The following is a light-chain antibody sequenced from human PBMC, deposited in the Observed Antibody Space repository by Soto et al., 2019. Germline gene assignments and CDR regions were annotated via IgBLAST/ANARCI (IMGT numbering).Light chain of an antibody. V-gene: IGLV2-14*01. CDR1: SSGAADYNY. Sequence: QSALTQPASVSGSPGQSVTISCSGISSGAADYNYVSWYQQHPGKAPKLMISVVSNRPSGISDRFSGSKSGNTASLTISGLQAEDEADYYCSSYTISTTVFGTGTKLTVL. CDR2: VVS. J-gene: IGLJ1*01. CDR3: SSYTISTTV.